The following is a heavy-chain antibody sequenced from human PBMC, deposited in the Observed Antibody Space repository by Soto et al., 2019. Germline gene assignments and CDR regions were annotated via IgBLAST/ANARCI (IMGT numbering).Heavy chain of an antibody. Sequence: QVHLVQSEAEVKTPGSSVKVSCKAAGGTFNTYTLIWVRQAPGHGLEWMGRIIPMLTVTNSAQKFQGRVTLTADKSTGTAFMELTSLRSDDTAIYYCSIGSWSAETFDIWGQGTMVTVSS. J-gene: IGHJ3*02. CDR1: GGTFNTYT. D-gene: IGHD2-2*01. CDR3: SIGSWSAETFDI. V-gene: IGHV1-69*02. CDR2: IIPMLTVT.